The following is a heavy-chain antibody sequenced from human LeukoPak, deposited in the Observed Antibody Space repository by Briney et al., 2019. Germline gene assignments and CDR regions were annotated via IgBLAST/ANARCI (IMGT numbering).Heavy chain of an antibody. D-gene: IGHD2-2*01. CDR2: IYYSGST. J-gene: IGHJ4*02. Sequence: ASETLSLTCTVSGGSISSYYWSWIRQPPGKGLEWIGYIYYSGSTNYNPSLKSRVTIPVDTSKNQFSLKLSSVTAADTAVYYCARRYCSSTSCYFHFDYWGQGTLVTVSS. V-gene: IGHV4-59*01. CDR3: ARRYCSSTSCYFHFDY. CDR1: GGSISSYY.